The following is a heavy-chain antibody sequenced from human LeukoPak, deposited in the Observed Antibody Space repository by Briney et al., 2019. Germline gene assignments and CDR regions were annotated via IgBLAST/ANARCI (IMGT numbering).Heavy chain of an antibody. CDR3: AKEKAAYCSSTSCFDGYDY. CDR2: TSGSGGST. D-gene: IGHD2-2*01. V-gene: IGHV3-23*01. Sequence: PGGSLTLSCAASGFTFSSYAMSWVRQAPGKGLEWVSATSGSGGSTYYADSVKGRFYISRDNSKNTLYLQLNSLRAEDTAVYYCAKEKAAYCSSTSCFDGYDYWGQGTLVTVSS. CDR1: GFTFSSYA. J-gene: IGHJ4*02.